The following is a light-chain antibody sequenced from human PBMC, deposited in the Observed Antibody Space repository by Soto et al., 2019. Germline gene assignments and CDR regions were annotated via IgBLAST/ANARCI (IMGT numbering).Light chain of an antibody. CDR3: QHLNSYPIT. CDR1: QGISSY. V-gene: IGKV1-9*01. Sequence: DIQLTQSPSFLSASVGDRVTITCRASQGISSYLAWYQQKPGKAPKLLIYAASTLQSGVPSRFSGSGSGTEFTLTISSLQPDDFATYYCQHLNSYPITFGQGTRLE. CDR2: AAS. J-gene: IGKJ5*01.